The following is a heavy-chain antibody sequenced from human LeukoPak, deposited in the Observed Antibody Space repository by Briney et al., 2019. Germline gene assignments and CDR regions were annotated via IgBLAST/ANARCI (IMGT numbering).Heavy chain of an antibody. CDR3: ARERSPFDY. CDR2: IYSSGRT. CDR1: GASMSNSF. J-gene: IGHJ4*02. D-gene: IGHD3-10*01. V-gene: IGHV4-4*07. Sequence: SETLSLTCGVSGASMSNSFWSWIRQPAGKGLEWIGRIYSSGRTNLNPPLKSRVTLAIDTSKNQFSLELTSVTAADTAVYYCARERSPFDYWGQGTLVTVSS.